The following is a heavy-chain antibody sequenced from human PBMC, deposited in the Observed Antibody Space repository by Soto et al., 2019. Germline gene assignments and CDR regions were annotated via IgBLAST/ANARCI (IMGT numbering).Heavy chain of an antibody. Sequence: GGSLRLSCAASGFTFSSYAMSWVRQAPGKGLEWVSAISGSGGTTYYADSVQGRFTISRDNSKNTLYLQMNRLRAEDTALYYCAKPHPYSSSWYLFDYWGQGTLVTVSS. CDR3: AKPHPYSSSWYLFDY. J-gene: IGHJ4*02. D-gene: IGHD6-13*01. CDR1: GFTFSSYA. CDR2: ISGSGGTT. V-gene: IGHV3-23*01.